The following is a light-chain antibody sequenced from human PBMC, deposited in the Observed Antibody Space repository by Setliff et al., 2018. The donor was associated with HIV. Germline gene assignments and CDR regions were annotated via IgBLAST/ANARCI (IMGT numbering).Light chain of an antibody. V-gene: IGLV1-51*01. CDR3: ATWDTSRSAGV. CDR2: DSN. CDR1: SSNIGNNY. J-gene: IGLJ2*01. Sequence: QSVLTQPPSVSAAPGQKVTISCSGSSSNIGNNYVSWYQQLPGTAPKLLIYDSNKRPSGIPDRFSGSKSGTSATLGITGLQTGDEADYYCATWDTSRSAGVFGGGTKVTV.